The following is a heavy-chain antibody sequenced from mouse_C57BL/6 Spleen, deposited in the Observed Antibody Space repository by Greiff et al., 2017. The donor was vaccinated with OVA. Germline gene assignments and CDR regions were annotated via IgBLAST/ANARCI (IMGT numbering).Heavy chain of an antibody. CDR3: AILDGRGYFDY. CDR1: GYTFTDYY. J-gene: IGHJ2*01. Sequence: QVQLQQSGPELVKPGASVKISCKASGYTFTDYYINWVKQRPGQGLEWIGWLFPGSGSTYYNEKLKGKASLTVDKSSSTAYMLLSILTSEDSAVYYCAILDGRGYFDYWGQGTTLTVSS. V-gene: IGHV1-75*01. CDR2: LFPGSGST. D-gene: IGHD1-1*02.